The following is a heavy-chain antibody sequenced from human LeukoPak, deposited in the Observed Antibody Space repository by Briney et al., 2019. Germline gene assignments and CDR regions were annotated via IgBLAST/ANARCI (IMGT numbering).Heavy chain of an antibody. CDR3: ARDCPYDILTGVTRGNWFDP. D-gene: IGHD3-9*01. V-gene: IGHV4-39*07. Sequence: SETLSLTCNVSGDSISSSSYYWGWIRQPPGKGLEWIGSIYYSGSAYYNPPLKSRVTISVDTSKNQFSLKLSSVTAADTAVYYCARDCPYDILTGVTRGNWFDPWGQGTLVTVSS. CDR1: GDSISSSSYY. J-gene: IGHJ5*02. CDR2: IYYSGSA.